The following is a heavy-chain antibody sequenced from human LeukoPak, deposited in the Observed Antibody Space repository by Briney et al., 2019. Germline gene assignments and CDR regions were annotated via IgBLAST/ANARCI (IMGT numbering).Heavy chain of an antibody. D-gene: IGHD2-15*01. Sequence: GGSLRLSCAASGFSFSYYAMNWVRQAPGKGLEWVALISNDGSNKYYADSVKGRFTVFRDKSKNTVSLQMYSLRAEDTAAYYCARPLGDCSGGSCYSEMDVWGQGTTVTVSS. CDR3: ARPLGDCSGGSCYSEMDV. J-gene: IGHJ6*02. CDR1: GFSFSYYA. CDR2: ISNDGSNK. V-gene: IGHV3-30*04.